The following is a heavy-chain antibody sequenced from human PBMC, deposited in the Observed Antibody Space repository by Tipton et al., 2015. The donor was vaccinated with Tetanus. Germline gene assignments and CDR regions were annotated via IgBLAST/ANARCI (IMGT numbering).Heavy chain of an antibody. Sequence: TLSLTCTVSGDSVSGYYWTWFRQPPGKRLEWIGFVSSSGNSNYSPSLTGRVSMSLDTSKQQFSLSLTSATAADTAVYYCARGWSECSSWSCSPFDSWGQGTLVTVSS. CDR2: VSSSGNS. V-gene: IGHV4-4*07. CDR3: ARGWSECSSWSCSPFDS. D-gene: IGHD2-2*01. CDR1: GDSVSGYY. J-gene: IGHJ4*02.